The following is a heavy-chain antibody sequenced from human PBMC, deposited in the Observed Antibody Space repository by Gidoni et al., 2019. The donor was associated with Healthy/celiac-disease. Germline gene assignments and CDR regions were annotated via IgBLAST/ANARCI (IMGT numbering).Heavy chain of an antibody. V-gene: IGHV4-34*01. D-gene: IGHD3-22*01. J-gene: IGHJ4*02. CDR1: GGSFRGSY. Sequence: QVQLQQWGAGLLKPSETLSLTGAVYGGSFRGSYWSWIRQPPGKGLEWIGEINHSGSTNYNPSLKSRVTISVDTSKNQFSLKLSSVTAADTAVYYCARTGLRPTYDSSGYTFDYWGQGTLVTVSS. CDR3: ARTGLRPTYDSSGYTFDY. CDR2: INHSGST.